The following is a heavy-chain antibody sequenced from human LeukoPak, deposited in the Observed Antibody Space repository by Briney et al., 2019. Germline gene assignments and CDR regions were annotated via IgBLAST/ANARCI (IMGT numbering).Heavy chain of an antibody. V-gene: IGHV3-23*01. CDR2: ISGSGGST. CDR1: GFTFSSYA. CDR3: ANNAYDILTGYLDFDY. D-gene: IGHD3-9*01. Sequence: PGGSLRLSCAASGFTFSSYAMSWVRQAPGKGLEWVSAISGSGGSTYYADSVKGRFTISRDNSKNTLYLQMNSLRAEDTAVYYCANNAYDILTGYLDFDYWGQGTLVTVSS. J-gene: IGHJ4*02.